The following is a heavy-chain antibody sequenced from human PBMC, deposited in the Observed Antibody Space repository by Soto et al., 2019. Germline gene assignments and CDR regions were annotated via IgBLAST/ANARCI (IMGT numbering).Heavy chain of an antibody. D-gene: IGHD3-3*01. V-gene: IGHV1-2*04. CDR3: ARDVDYDFWSGYYPYRALDYGMDV. CDR2: INPNSGGT. Sequence: ASVKVSCTASGYTFTGYYMHWVRQAPGQGLEWMGWINPNSGGTNYAQKFQGWVTMTRDTSISTAYMELSRLRSDDTAVYYCARDVDYDFWSGYYPYRALDYGMDVWGQGTTVTVSS. CDR1: GYTFTGYY. J-gene: IGHJ6*02.